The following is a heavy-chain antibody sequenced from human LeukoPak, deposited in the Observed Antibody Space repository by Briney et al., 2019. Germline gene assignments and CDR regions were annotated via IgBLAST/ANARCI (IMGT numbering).Heavy chain of an antibody. CDR1: GFPFGAYA. D-gene: IGHD1-26*01. CDR2: ISYDGSNE. Sequence: GGSLRLSCAASGFPFGAYALHWVRQSPGKGLEWVALISYDGSNEWYADSVKGRFTISRDNSKNTLYLQMNSLSAEDTAVYYCARGPPDGWEVYFDFWGQGTLVIVSS. V-gene: IGHV3-30-3*01. J-gene: IGHJ4*02. CDR3: ARGPPDGWEVYFDF.